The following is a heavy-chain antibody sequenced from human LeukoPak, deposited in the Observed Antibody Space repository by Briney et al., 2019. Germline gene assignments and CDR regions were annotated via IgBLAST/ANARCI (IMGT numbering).Heavy chain of an antibody. CDR2: IKYDGGEE. CDR1: GFTFSSSW. D-gene: IGHD5/OR15-5a*01. J-gene: IGHJ4*02. V-gene: IGHV3-7*01. Sequence: GGSLRLSCVASGFTFSSSWMNWVRQAPGRGLEWVANIKYDGGEEYYVDSVKGGFTISRDNAQNSLYLQMNNLRAEDTAVYYCARDVYRSFDYWGQGSLVTVSS. CDR3: ARDVYRSFDY.